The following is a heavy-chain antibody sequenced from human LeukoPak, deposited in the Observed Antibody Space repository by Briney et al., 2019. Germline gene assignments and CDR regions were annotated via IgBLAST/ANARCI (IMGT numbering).Heavy chain of an antibody. D-gene: IGHD6-19*01. Sequence: GGSLRLSCAASGFTFSSYSMNWVRQAPGKGLEWVSYISSSGSTIYYADSVKGRSTISRDNAKNSLYLQMNSLRAEDTAVYYCARDGKGLAYYFDYWGQGTLVTVSS. CDR3: ARDGKGLAYYFDY. J-gene: IGHJ4*02. CDR1: GFTFSSYS. CDR2: ISSSGSTI. V-gene: IGHV3-48*04.